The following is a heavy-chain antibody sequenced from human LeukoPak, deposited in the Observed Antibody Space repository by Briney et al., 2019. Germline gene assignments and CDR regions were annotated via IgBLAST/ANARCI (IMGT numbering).Heavy chain of an antibody. D-gene: IGHD3-22*01. Sequence: KPSETLSLTCTVSGGSISTYYWSWIRQPPGKGLEWIGYIYSSGSTNYNPSLKSRVTISVDTSKNQFSLKLSSVTAADTAVYYCARQREYYGSSGYYSFDYWGQGTLVTVSS. CDR2: IYSSGST. CDR3: ARQREYYGSSGYYSFDY. CDR1: GGSISTYY. J-gene: IGHJ4*02. V-gene: IGHV4-59*08.